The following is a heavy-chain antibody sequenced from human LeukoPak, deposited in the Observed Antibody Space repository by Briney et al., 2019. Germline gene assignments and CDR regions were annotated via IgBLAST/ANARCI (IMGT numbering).Heavy chain of an antibody. J-gene: IGHJ4*02. CDR3: ARDKNQEAVAGIWGYFDY. D-gene: IGHD6-19*01. Sequence: GGSLRLSCAASGFTFSSYAMHWVRQAPGKGLEWVAVISYDGSNKYYADSVKGRFTISRDNSKNTLYLQMNSLRAEDTAVYYCARDKNQEAVAGIWGYFDYWGQGTLVTVSS. V-gene: IGHV3-30*04. CDR1: GFTFSSYA. CDR2: ISYDGSNK.